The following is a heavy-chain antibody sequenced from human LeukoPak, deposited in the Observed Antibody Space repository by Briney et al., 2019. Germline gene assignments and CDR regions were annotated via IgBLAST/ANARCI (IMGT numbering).Heavy chain of an antibody. D-gene: IGHD3-9*01. CDR3: AKDLGKGIRYFDWFSPPDY. Sequence: GGSLRLSCAASGFTFSSYAMSWVRQAPGKGLERVSAISGSGGSTYYADSVKGRFTISRDNSKNTLYLQMNSLRAEDTAVYYCAKDLGKGIRYFDWFSPPDYWGQGTLVTVSS. CDR2: ISGSGGST. CDR1: GFTFSSYA. J-gene: IGHJ4*02. V-gene: IGHV3-23*01.